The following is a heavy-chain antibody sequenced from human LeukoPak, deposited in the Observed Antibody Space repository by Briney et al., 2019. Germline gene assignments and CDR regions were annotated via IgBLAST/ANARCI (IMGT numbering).Heavy chain of an antibody. J-gene: IGHJ4*02. CDR1: GGTFSSYA. CDR2: IIPIFGTA. D-gene: IGHD4-17*01. Sequence: RASVKVSCKASGGTFSSYAISWVRQAPGQGLEWMGGIIPIFGTANYAQKSQGRVTITADESTSTAYMELSSLRSEGTAVYYCARLEITTVTTSDYWGQGTLVTVSS. CDR3: ARLEITTVTTSDY. V-gene: IGHV1-69*01.